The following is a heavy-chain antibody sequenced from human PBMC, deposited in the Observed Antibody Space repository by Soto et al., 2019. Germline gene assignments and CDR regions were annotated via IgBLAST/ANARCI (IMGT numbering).Heavy chain of an antibody. Sequence: ASVKVSCKASGGTFSSYAISWVRQAPGRGLEWMGGIIPIFGTANYAQKFQGRVTITADESTSTAYMELSSLRSEDTAVYYCARYITMVRGVRKDYYYYGMDVWGQGTTVTVSS. CDR1: GGTFSSYA. V-gene: IGHV1-69*13. CDR3: ARYITMVRGVRKDYYYYGMDV. CDR2: IIPIFGTA. D-gene: IGHD3-10*01. J-gene: IGHJ6*02.